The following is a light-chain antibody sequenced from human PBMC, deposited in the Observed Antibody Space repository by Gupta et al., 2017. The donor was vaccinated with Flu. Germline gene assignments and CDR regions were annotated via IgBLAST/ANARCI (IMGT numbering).Light chain of an antibody. CDR2: KAS. CDR1: QTINHW. V-gene: IGKV1-5*03. J-gene: IGKJ5*01. CDR3: QQYNTYPIT. Sequence: GDRVTITCRASQTINHWLAWYQQKPGQVPKLLISKASSLESGVPSRLSGSGSGIDFTLTISSLQPDDFATYYCQQYNTYPITFGQGTRVEIK.